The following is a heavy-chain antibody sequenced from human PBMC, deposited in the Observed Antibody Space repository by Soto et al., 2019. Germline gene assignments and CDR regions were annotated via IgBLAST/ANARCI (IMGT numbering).Heavy chain of an antibody. Sequence: GASVKVSCKASGGTFSSYAISWVRQAPGQGLEWMGGIIPIFGTANYAQKSQGRVTITADESTSTAYMELSSLRSEDTAVYYCARVGQQLVRGAFDIWGQGTMVTVSS. CDR3: ARVGQQLVRGAFDI. CDR1: GGTFSSYA. V-gene: IGHV1-69*13. D-gene: IGHD6-13*01. CDR2: IIPIFGTA. J-gene: IGHJ3*02.